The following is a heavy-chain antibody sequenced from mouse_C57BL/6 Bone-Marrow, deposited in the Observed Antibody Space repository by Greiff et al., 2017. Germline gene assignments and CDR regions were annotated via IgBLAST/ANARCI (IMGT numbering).Heavy chain of an antibody. CDR2: IWSGGST. CDR3: ARKERIAYYSNHKDY. D-gene: IGHD2-5*01. CDR1: GFSLTSYG. V-gene: IGHV2-2*01. J-gene: IGHJ2*01. Sequence: QVQLQQSGPGLVQPSQSLSITCTVSGFSLTSYGVHWVRQSPGKGLEWLGVIWSGGSTDYNAAFISRLSISKDNSKSQVFFKMNSLQADDTAIYYCARKERIAYYSNHKDYWGQGTTLTVSS.